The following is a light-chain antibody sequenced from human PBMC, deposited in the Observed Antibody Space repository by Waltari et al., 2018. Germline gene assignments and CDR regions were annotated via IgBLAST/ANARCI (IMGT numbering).Light chain of an antibody. J-gene: IGLJ2*01. CDR2: KDS. CDR3: QSADSSGTYVV. V-gene: IGLV3-25*03. CDR1: ALPKHY. Sequence: SYELTQPPSVSVSPGQTARTTCSADALPKHYPDWYQQKPGQAPILGIYKDSERPSGIPERFSGSSSGTTVTLTISGVQAEDEADYYCQSADSSGTYVVFGGGTKLTIL.